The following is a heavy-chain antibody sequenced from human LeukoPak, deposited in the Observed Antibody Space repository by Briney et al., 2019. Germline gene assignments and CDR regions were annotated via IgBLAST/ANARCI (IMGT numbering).Heavy chain of an antibody. Sequence: PGGSLRLSCVASGFICSPYWMAWIRQSPGQGLEFVANINPDGSDINYVDSVRGRFTISRDNAKNSLYLQMISLRAEDTAVYYCARGGSFDGSRYYPDYWGQGTLVTVSS. V-gene: IGHV3-7*01. CDR2: INPDGSDI. CDR3: ARGGSFDGSRYYPDY. CDR1: GFICSPYW. J-gene: IGHJ4*02. D-gene: IGHD3-22*01.